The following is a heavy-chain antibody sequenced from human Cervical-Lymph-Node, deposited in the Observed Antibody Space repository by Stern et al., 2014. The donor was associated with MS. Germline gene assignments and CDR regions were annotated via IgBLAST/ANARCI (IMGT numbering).Heavy chain of an antibody. CDR1: GFTFSNAW. V-gene: IGHV3-15*01. J-gene: IGHJ4*02. CDR2: VKSKTDGGTT. Sequence: VQLVQSGGGLVKPGGSLGLSCAASGFTFSNAWMSWVRQAPGQGLEWVGRVKSKTDGGTTDYGPPVKGRFTISRDDSKNTLYLQMNSLRTEDTAVYYCATQGSSTSRLGYWGQGTLVTVSS. D-gene: IGHD6-13*01. CDR3: ATQGSSTSRLGY.